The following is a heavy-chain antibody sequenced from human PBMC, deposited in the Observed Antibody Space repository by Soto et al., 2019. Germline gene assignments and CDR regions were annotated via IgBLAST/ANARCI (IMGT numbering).Heavy chain of an antibody. J-gene: IGHJ4*02. CDR1: GFTFSDHY. V-gene: IGHV3-72*01. D-gene: IGHD1-26*01. CDR3: AGIRVRSYDVKYFDY. CDR2: IRNKANSYFT. Sequence: EVQLVESGGGLVQPGGSLRLSCAASGFTFSDHYLDWVRQAPGKGLEWVGRIRNKANSYFTEYAASVKGRFTVSIDDSESFVYLQMSSLQTDDSAMYYCAGIRVRSYDVKYFDYWGQGTLVTVSS.